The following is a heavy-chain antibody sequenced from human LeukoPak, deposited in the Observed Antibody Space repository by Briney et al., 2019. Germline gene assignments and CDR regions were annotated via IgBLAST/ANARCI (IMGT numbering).Heavy chain of an antibody. V-gene: IGHV1-2*02. CDR1: GYTFTGYY. CDR2: INPNSGGT. D-gene: IGHD3-10*01. Sequence: ASVKVSCKASGYTFTGYYMHWVRQAPGQGLEWMGWINPNSGGTNYAQKFQGRVTMTRDTSISTAYMELSRLRSDDTAVYYCARRLGITMAGLDYWGQGTLVTVSS. J-gene: IGHJ4*02. CDR3: ARRLGITMAGLDY.